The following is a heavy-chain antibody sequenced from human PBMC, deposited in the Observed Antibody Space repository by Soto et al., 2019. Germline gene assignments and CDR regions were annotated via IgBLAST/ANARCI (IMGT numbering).Heavy chain of an antibody. CDR3: ARRAIQTRYYDYGMDV. CDR2: IIPIFGTA. Sequence: SVKVSCKASGGTFSSYAISWVRQAPGQGLEWMGGIIPIFGTANYAQKFQGRVTITADESTSTAYMELSSLRSEDTAVYYCARRAIQTRYYDYGMDVWGQGTTVTVSS. CDR1: GGTFSSYA. V-gene: IGHV1-69*13. J-gene: IGHJ6*02.